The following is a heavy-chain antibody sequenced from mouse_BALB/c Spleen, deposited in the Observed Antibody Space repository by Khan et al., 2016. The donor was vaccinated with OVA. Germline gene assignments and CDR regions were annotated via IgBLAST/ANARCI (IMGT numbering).Heavy chain of an antibody. CDR3: ARGAGTTYGMDY. V-gene: IGHV1-9*01. J-gene: IGHJ4*01. CDR2: ILPGRGTS. D-gene: IGHD4-1*01. Sequence: QVQLKQSGAELMKPGASVKISCKASGYTFNSYWIEWVKQRPGHGLEWIGEILPGRGTSNYNEKFKGKATFTADTSSNIADMQLNSLTSEDSAVYYGARGAGTTYGMDYWGQGTSVTVSS. CDR1: GYTFNSYW.